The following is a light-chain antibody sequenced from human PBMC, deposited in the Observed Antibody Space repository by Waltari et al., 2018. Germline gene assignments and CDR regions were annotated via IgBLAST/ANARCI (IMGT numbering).Light chain of an antibody. V-gene: IGKV3-20*01. CDR3: QHYLRLPAT. CDR1: QRLTST. J-gene: IGKJ1*01. Sequence: IVLEPSPGTLSFSPGEKATLSCRARQRLTSTLAWYQQKPGQAPRPLIYGASNRATGIPDRFSGSGSGTDFSLTISRLEPEDFAVYYCQHYLRLPATFGQGTKVEIK. CDR2: GAS.